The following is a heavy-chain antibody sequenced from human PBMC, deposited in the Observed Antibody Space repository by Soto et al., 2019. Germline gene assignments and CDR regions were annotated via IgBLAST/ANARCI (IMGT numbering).Heavy chain of an antibody. D-gene: IGHD2-2*02. Sequence: QVQLVESGGGVVQPGRSLRLSCAASGFTFSSYGMHWVRQAPGKGLEWVAVIWHDGSNKYYADSVKGRVTISRDNSENTMYLQRNSLRAEDTAVYYCARYTDSEGEPHDAFDIWGQGTMVPVSS. V-gene: IGHV3-33*01. CDR2: IWHDGSNK. J-gene: IGHJ3*02. CDR3: ARYTDSEGEPHDAFDI. CDR1: GFTFSSYG.